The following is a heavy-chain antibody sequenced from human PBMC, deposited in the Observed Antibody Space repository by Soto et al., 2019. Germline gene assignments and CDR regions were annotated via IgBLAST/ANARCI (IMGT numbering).Heavy chain of an antibody. V-gene: IGHV4-31*03. D-gene: IGHD3-22*01. J-gene: IGHJ6*02. Sequence: ASETLSLTCTVSGGSISSGGYYWSWIRQHPGKGLEWIGYIYYSGSTYYNPSLKSRVTISVDTSKNQFSLKLSSVTAADTAVYYCARGFYYYDSSGYYPGGMDVWGQGTTVTVS. CDR3: ARGFYYYDSSGYYPGGMDV. CDR1: GGSISSGGYY. CDR2: IYYSGST.